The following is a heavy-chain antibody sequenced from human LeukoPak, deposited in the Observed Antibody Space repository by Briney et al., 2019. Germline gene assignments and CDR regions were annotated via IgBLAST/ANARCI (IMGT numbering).Heavy chain of an antibody. Sequence: SETLSLTCTVSGGSVTTSTYYWGWIRQPPGKGLEWIGYIYYSGSTNYNPSLKSRVTISVDTSKNQFSLKLSSVTAADTAVYYCARQYDSSGSIDYWGQGTLVTVSS. V-gene: IGHV4-61*05. J-gene: IGHJ4*02. CDR1: GGSVTTSTYY. CDR2: IYYSGST. CDR3: ARQYDSSGSIDY. D-gene: IGHD3-22*01.